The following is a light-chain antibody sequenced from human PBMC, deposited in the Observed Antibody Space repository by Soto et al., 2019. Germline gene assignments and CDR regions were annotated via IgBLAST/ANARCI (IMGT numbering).Light chain of an antibody. CDR3: QQYGSSPRK. V-gene: IGKV3-20*01. CDR1: QSVSSSY. Sequence: EIVLTQSPGTLSLSPGERATLSCRASQSVSSSYLAWYQQRPGQAPRLLIYGASSRATGITDRFSGSGSATDFTLTISSLEPEDFEVYFCQQYGSSPRKFGQGTKVEVK. CDR2: GAS. J-gene: IGKJ1*01.